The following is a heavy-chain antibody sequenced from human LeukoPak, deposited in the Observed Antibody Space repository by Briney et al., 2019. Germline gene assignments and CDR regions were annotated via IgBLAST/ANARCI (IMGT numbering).Heavy chain of an antibody. CDR1: GFTFSSYG. Sequence: GRSLRLSCAASGFTFSSYGMHWVRQAPGKGLEWVAVISYDGSNKYYADSAKGRFTISRDNAKNSLYLQMNSLRAEDTAVYYCAKGSLHSTMVRGASEYWGQGTLVTVSS. CDR3: AKGSLHSTMVRGASEY. J-gene: IGHJ4*02. CDR2: ISYDGSNK. V-gene: IGHV3-30*18. D-gene: IGHD3-10*01.